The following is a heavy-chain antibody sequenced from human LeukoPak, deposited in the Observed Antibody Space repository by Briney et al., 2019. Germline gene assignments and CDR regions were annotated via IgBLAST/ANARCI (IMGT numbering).Heavy chain of an antibody. Sequence: SVKVSCKASGGTFSSYAISWVRQAPGQGLDWMGRIIPIFGTANYAQKFQGRVTITTDESTSTAYMELSSLRSEDTAVYCCARGTYYYDSSGYYYWFDPWGQGTLVTVSS. J-gene: IGHJ5*02. CDR3: ARGTYYYDSSGYYYWFDP. D-gene: IGHD3-22*01. CDR2: IIPIFGTA. V-gene: IGHV1-69*05. CDR1: GGTFSSYA.